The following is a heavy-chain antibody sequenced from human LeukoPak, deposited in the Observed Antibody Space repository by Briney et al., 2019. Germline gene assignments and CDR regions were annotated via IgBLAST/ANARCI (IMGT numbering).Heavy chain of an antibody. D-gene: IGHD5-24*01. CDR1: GYSFTSYW. CDR2: IDPSDSYT. V-gene: IGHV5-10-1*01. Sequence: GESLRISCKGSGYSFTSYWISWVRQMPGKGLEWMGRIDPSDSYTNYSPSFQGHVTISADKSISTAYLQWSSLKASDTAMYYCARHNSGGFRDGYNPYEYWGQGTLVTVSS. J-gene: IGHJ4*02. CDR3: ARHNSGGFRDGYNPYEY.